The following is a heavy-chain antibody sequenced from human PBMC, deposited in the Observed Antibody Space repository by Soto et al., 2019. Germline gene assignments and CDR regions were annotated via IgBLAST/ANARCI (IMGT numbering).Heavy chain of an antibody. J-gene: IGHJ4*02. CDR2: IKSKTDGGTT. CDR3: TTGVLQGDY. Sequence: SVSNAWMNWVRQAPGKGLEWVGRIKSKTDGGTTDYAAPVKGGFTISRDDSKNTLYLQMNSLKTEDTAVYYCTTGVLQGDYWGQGTLVTVSS. V-gene: IGHV3-15*07. CDR1: SVSNAW.